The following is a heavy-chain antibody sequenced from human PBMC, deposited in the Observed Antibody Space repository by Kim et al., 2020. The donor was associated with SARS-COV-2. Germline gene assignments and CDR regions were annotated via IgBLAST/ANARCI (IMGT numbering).Heavy chain of an antibody. J-gene: IGHJ6*02. D-gene: IGHD3-9*01. CDR3: ARDSSGNSYDISTGLCYYSGMDI. CDR2: IYYSGST. V-gene: IGHV4-31*03. CDR1: GGSISSGGYY. Sequence: SETLSLTCTVSGGSISSGGYYWSWIRQHPGKGLEWIGYIYYSGSTYYNPSLKSRVTISVDTSKNQFSLKLSSVTAADTAVYYCARDSSGNSYDISTGLCYYSGMDIWGQGTTVTVSS.